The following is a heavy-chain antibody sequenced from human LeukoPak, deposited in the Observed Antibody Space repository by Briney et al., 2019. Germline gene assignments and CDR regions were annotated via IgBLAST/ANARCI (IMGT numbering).Heavy chain of an antibody. CDR3: VRDLGGRSGH. V-gene: IGHV1-69*13. J-gene: IGHJ4*02. CDR1: GGTFSSYA. CDR2: IIPIFGTA. D-gene: IGHD1-26*01. Sequence: SVKVFCKASGGTFSSYAISWVRQAPGQGLEWMGGIIPIFGTANYAQKFQGRVTITADESTSTAYMELSSLRSEDTAVYYCVRDLGGRSGHWGQGTLVTVSS.